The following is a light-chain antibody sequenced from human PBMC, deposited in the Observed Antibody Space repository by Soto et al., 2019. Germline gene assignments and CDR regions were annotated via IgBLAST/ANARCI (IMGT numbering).Light chain of an antibody. CDR3: QQYNNWPPDRT. V-gene: IGKV3-15*01. CDR2: GAS. Sequence: EIVMTQSPATLSVSPGERATLSCRASQSVSSNLAWYQQKPGQAPRPLIYGASTRATGNLARFSGSGSGTEFTLTISSLQSEDFAIYFCQQYNNWPPDRTFGQGTKVEIK. CDR1: QSVSSN. J-gene: IGKJ1*01.